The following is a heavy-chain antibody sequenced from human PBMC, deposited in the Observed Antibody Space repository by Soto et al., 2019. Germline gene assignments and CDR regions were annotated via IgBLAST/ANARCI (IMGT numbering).Heavy chain of an antibody. Sequence: LTCTVSGGSISSSSYYWGWIRQPPGKGLEWIGSFFYGGSTSYDPSLESRLTMSVDTSKNQFSLMLRSVTAADTAVYYCVKPDMRGSGFYYFHYWGQGVLVTVSS. V-gene: IGHV4-39*01. CDR3: VKPDMRGSGFYYFHY. J-gene: IGHJ4*02. D-gene: IGHD6-19*01. CDR2: FFYGGST. CDR1: GGSISSSSYY.